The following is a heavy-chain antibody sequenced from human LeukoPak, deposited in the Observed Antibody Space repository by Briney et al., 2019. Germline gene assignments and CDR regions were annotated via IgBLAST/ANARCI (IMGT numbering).Heavy chain of an antibody. D-gene: IGHD2-15*01. J-gene: IGHJ4*02. CDR2: INARGDNT. V-gene: IGHV3-23*01. Sequence: GGSLRLSCAASGFTFSHYAMSWVRQPPGRGLEWVATINARGDNTYYADSVKGRFTISRDNSKSTLYLQLNSLRAEDTALYYCAKPRGYCSGDRCYCDYWGQGTLVTVSS. CDR3: AKPRGYCSGDRCYCDY. CDR1: GFTFSHYA.